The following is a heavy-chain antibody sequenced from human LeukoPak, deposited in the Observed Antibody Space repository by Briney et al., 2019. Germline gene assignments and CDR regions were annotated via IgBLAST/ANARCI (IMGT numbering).Heavy chain of an antibody. CDR2: IWYDGSNK. J-gene: IGHJ4*02. CDR1: GFTFSSYG. CDR3: AKELQAGWYYFDY. D-gene: IGHD6-19*01. V-gene: IGHV3-33*06. Sequence: GGSLRLSCAASGFTFSSYGMHWVRQAPGKGLEWVAVIWYDGSNKYYADSVKGRFTISRDNSKNTLYLQMNSPRAEDTAVYYCAKELQAGWYYFDYWGQGTLVTVSS.